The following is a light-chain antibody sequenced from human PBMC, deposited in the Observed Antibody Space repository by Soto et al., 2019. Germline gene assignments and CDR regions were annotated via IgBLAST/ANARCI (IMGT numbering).Light chain of an antibody. Sequence: EIVLTQSPGTLSLSPGERATLSCRASQSVSSSYLAWYQQKPRQAPRLLIYGASSRATGIPDRFSGSGSGTDFTLTISRLEPEDFAVYYCQQYGSSPQTFVQGTKLEIK. V-gene: IGKV3-20*01. CDR2: GAS. J-gene: IGKJ2*01. CDR1: QSVSSSY. CDR3: QQYGSSPQT.